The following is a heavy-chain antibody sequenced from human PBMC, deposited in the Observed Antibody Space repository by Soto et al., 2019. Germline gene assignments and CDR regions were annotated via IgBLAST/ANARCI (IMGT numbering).Heavy chain of an antibody. D-gene: IGHD7-27*01. Sequence: GGSLRLSCAASGFTFSSYGMHWVRQAPGKGLEWVAVISYDGSNKYYADSVKGRFTISRDNSKNTLYLQMNSLRAEDTAVYYCAKPLTGALEGVRAFDIWGQGTMVTVSS. V-gene: IGHV3-30*18. CDR2: ISYDGSNK. CDR1: GFTFSSYG. J-gene: IGHJ3*02. CDR3: AKPLTGALEGVRAFDI.